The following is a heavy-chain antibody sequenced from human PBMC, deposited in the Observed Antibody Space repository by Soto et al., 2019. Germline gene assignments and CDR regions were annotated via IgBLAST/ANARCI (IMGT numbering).Heavy chain of an antibody. CDR2: INHSGST. D-gene: IGHD5-12*01. CDR1: GGSFSGYY. CDR3: AAAVARGWFDP. V-gene: IGHV4-34*02. J-gene: IGHJ5*02. Sequence: QVQLQQWGAGLLKPSETLSLTCAIYGGSFSGYYWSWIRQPPGKGLEWIGEINHSGSTNYNPSLKSRVAMSLDTPKNQFSLKLSSVTAADMAVYYCAAAVARGWFDPWGQGTLVTVYS.